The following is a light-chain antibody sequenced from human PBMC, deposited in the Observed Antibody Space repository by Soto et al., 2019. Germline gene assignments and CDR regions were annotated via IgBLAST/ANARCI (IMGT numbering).Light chain of an antibody. J-gene: IGKJ1*01. Sequence: EIVSTQPPGTLTLSPGDRSTLSCKANQRVSSSYLAWYQQKPGQAPRLLIYGASSRASGIPARFSGSGSGTDFTLTISSLEPEDFAVYYCQQNYSTSGTFGQGTKVDIK. CDR3: QQNYSTSGT. CDR2: GAS. CDR1: QRVSSSY. V-gene: IGKV3-20*01.